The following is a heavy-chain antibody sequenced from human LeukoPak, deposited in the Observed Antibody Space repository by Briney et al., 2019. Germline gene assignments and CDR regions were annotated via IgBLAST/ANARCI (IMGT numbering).Heavy chain of an antibody. V-gene: IGHV1-69*13. J-gene: IGHJ6*02. CDR3: ASLRHSGSYYRYYGMDV. CDR1: GGTFSSYA. D-gene: IGHD1-26*01. Sequence: SVKVSCKASGGTFSSYAISWVRQAPGQGLEWMGGILPIFGTANYAQKFQGRVTITADESTSTAYMELSSLRSEDTAVYYCASLRHSGSYYRYYGMDVWGQGTTVTVSS. CDR2: ILPIFGTA.